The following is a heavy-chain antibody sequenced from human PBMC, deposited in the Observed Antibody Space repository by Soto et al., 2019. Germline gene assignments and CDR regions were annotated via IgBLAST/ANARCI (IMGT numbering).Heavy chain of an antibody. Sequence: QVQLVQSGAEVKKPGSSVEVSCKASGGTFSSYAISWVRQAPGQGLEWMGGIIPIFGTANYAQKFQGRVTITADESTSTAYMELSSLRSEDTAVYYCAQDSSGYYLRAHYYYGMDVWGQGTTVTVSS. CDR3: AQDSSGYYLRAHYYYGMDV. CDR1: GGTFSSYA. D-gene: IGHD3-22*01. V-gene: IGHV1-69*01. J-gene: IGHJ6*02. CDR2: IIPIFGTA.